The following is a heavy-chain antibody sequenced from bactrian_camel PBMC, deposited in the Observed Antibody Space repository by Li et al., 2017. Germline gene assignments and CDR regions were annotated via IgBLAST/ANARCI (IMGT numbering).Heavy chain of an antibody. D-gene: IGHD3*01. CDR2: INSGGGST. V-gene: IGHV3S40*01. CDR3: AKDGCDGTCGWSHNDY. J-gene: IGHJ4*01. CDR1: GFPLSWFD. Sequence: VQLVESGGGSVQSGGSLRLSCAAAGFPLSWFDMTWIRQAPGKGLEWVSAINSGGGSTYYADSVKGRFTVSRDDAKNTVSLQLNGLATEDTAMYYCAKDGCDGTCGWSHNDYWGQGTQVTVS.